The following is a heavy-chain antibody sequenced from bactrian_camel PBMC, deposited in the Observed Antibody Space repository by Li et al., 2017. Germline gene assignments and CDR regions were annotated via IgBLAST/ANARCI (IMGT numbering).Heavy chain of an antibody. V-gene: IGHV3S40*01. D-gene: IGHD3*01. CDR2: VNCESGDT. CDR1: GFTFSNYD. Sequence: VQLVESGGGLGQPGGSLRLSCAASGFTFSNYDMSWFRQAPGKGLEWVSTVNCESGDTYYADSVKGRFTISRDNAKNTLHLQMNSPKPEDTAMYCCAAVSIYGGMDDTWGQGTQVTVS. J-gene: IGHJ4*01. CDR3: AAVSIYGGMDDT.